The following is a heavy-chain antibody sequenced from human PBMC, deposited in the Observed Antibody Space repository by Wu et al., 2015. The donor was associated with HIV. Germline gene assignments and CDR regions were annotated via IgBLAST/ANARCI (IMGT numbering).Heavy chain of an antibody. CDR1: GYTFTHYY. V-gene: IGHV1-2*06. D-gene: IGHD4-17*01. Sequence: QIQLIQSGAAVKTPGASVEISCQASGYTFTHYYIHWVRQAPGQGLEWLGRINPINPNSGGTNYAQTFQGRISMTRDMSTSTVYMELRRLTVEDTAVYYCGRERYGAVSGCRWTVWGTGTKVIVFS. CDR3: GRERYGAVSGCRWTV. CDR2: INPINPNSGGT. J-gene: IGHJ6*04.